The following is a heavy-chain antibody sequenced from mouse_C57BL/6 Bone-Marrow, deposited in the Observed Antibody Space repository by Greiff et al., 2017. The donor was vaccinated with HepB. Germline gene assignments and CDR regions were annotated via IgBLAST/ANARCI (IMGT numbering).Heavy chain of an antibody. D-gene: IGHD1-1*01. Sequence: DVMLVESGGGLVKPGGSLKLSCAASGFTFSDYGMHWVRQAPEKGLEWVAYISSGSSTIYYADTVKGRFTISRDNAKNTLFLQMTSLRSEDTAMYYCARWEPYGSSPYWYFDVWGTGTTVTVSS. J-gene: IGHJ1*03. CDR1: GFTFSDYG. V-gene: IGHV5-17*01. CDR3: ARWEPYGSSPYWYFDV. CDR2: ISSGSSTI.